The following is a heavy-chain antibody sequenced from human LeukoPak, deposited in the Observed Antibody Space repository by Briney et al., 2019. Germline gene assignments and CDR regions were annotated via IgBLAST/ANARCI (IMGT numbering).Heavy chain of an antibody. D-gene: IGHD6-19*01. J-gene: IGHJ4*02. CDR3: ARTRLDSSGRTYDY. V-gene: IGHV4-31*03. CDR2: IYYSGST. Sequence: SETLSLTCTVSGGSISSGGYYWSWIRQHPGQGLEWIGYIYYSGSTYYNPSLKSRVTISVDTSKNQFSLKLSSVTAADTAVYYCARTRLDSSGRTYDYWGQGTLVTVSS. CDR1: GGSISSGGYY.